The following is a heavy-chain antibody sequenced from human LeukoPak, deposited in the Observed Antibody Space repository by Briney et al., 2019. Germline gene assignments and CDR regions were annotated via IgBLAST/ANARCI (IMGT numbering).Heavy chain of an antibody. Sequence: YPGGSLRLSCAASGFTFSSYGMHWFRQAPGKGLGWVAFIRYDVSNKYYAESVQGRFTISRDNSKNTLYLQMNSLRAEDTAVYYCAKPQLVAREDFDYWGQGTLVTVSS. J-gene: IGHJ4*02. CDR1: GFTFSSYG. D-gene: IGHD2-2*01. V-gene: IGHV3-30*02. CDR2: IRYDVSNK. CDR3: AKPQLVAREDFDY.